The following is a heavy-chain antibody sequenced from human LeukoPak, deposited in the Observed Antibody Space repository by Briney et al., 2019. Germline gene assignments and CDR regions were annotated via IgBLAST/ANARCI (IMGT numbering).Heavy chain of an antibody. Sequence: PSETLSLTCTVSGGSISSSSYYWGWIRQPPGKGLEWIGSIFYSGRTYSNPSLKSRDTISVDTSKNQFSLKLSSVTAADTAVYYCARGTVTIDYWGQGTLVTVSS. CDR2: IFYSGRT. CDR3: ARGTVTIDY. CDR1: GGSISSSSYY. D-gene: IGHD4-17*01. V-gene: IGHV4-39*01. J-gene: IGHJ4*02.